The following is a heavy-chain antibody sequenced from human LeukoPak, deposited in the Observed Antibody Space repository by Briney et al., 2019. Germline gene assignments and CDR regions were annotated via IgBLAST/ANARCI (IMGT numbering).Heavy chain of an antibody. Sequence: ASVKVSCKASGGTFSSYAISWVRQAPGQGLEWMGGIIPIFGTANYAQKFQGRVTITADESTSTAYMELSSLRSEDTAVYYCARVHVWGSYRDVRTYGMDVWGKGTTVTVSS. CDR2: IIPIFGTA. D-gene: IGHD3-16*02. V-gene: IGHV1-69*13. J-gene: IGHJ6*04. CDR1: GGTFSSYA. CDR3: ARVHVWGSYRDVRTYGMDV.